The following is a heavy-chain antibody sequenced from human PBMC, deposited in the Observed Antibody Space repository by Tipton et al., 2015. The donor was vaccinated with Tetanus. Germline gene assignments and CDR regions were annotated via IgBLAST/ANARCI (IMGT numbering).Heavy chain of an antibody. CDR2: ISESGDVT. CDR3: ASPMGTEYYFDY. J-gene: IGHJ4*02. V-gene: IGHV3-23*01. D-gene: IGHD7-27*01. Sequence: SLRLSCAASGFTFSSYAMSWVRQAPGKGLEWVSAISESGDVTYYADSVKGRFTISRDNSKNTLYLQMNSLRAEDTAVYYCASPMGTEYYFDYWGQGTLVTVSS. CDR1: GFTFSSYA.